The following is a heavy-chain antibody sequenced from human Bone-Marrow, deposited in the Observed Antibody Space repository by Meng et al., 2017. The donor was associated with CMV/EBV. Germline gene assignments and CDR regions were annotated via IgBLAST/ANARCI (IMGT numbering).Heavy chain of an antibody. CDR3: VREASSEYCTTTSCYTVYAMDV. CDR2: MNPNSGNT. Sequence: ASVKVSCKASGYTFTSYDINWVRQATGQGLEWMGWMNPNSGNTGYAQKFQGRVTITRNTSIKTAYMGLSSLRSEETAVYYCVREASSEYCTTTSCYTVYAMDVWGQGTTVTVSS. D-gene: IGHD2-2*02. CDR1: GYTFTSYD. V-gene: IGHV1-8*01. J-gene: IGHJ6*02.